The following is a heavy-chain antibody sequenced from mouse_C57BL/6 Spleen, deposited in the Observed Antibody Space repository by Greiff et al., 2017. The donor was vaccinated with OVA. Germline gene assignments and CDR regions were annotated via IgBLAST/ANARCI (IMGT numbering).Heavy chain of an antibody. J-gene: IGHJ2*01. CDR3: ARNPYYYGSTSYYFDY. V-gene: IGHV1-9*01. Sequence: VKLVESGAELMKPGASVKLSCKATGYTFTGYWIEWVKQRPGHGLEWIGEILPGSGSTNYNEKFKGTATFTADTSSNTAYMQLSSLTTEDSAIYYCARNPYYYGSTSYYFDYWGQGTTLTVSS. D-gene: IGHD1-1*01. CDR2: ILPGSGST. CDR1: GYTFTGYW.